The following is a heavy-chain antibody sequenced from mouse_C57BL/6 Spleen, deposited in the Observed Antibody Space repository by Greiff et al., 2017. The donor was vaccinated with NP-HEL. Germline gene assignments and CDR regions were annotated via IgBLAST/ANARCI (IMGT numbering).Heavy chain of an antibody. V-gene: IGHV7-3*01. CDR1: GFTFTDYY. D-gene: IGHD4-1*01. J-gene: IGHJ4*01. Sequence: EVNVVESGGGLVQPGGSLSLSCAASGFTFTDYYMSWVRQPPGKALEWLGFIRNKANGYTTEYSASVKGRFTISRDNSQSILYLQMNALRAEDSATYYCARYGWDDAMDYWGQGTSVTVSS. CDR2: IRNKANGYTT. CDR3: ARYGWDDAMDY.